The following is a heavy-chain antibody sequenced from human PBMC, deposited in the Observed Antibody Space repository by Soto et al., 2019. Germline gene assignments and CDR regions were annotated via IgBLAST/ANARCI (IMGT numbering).Heavy chain of an antibody. V-gene: IGHV4-39*01. CDR1: GGSISSSSYY. D-gene: IGHD6-13*01. Sequence: SETLSLTCTVSGGSISSSSYYWGWIRQPPGKGLEWIGSIYYSGSTYYNPSLKSRVTISVDTSKNQFSLKLSSVTAADTAVYYCARQSGEQQLVPMVWGQGTLVTVSS. J-gene: IGHJ4*02. CDR2: IYYSGST. CDR3: ARQSGEQQLVPMV.